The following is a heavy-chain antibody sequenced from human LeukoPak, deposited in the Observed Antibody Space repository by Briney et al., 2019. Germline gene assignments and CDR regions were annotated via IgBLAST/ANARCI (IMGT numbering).Heavy chain of an antibody. J-gene: IGHJ4*02. D-gene: IGHD5-18*01. V-gene: IGHV1-46*01. CDR3: ARVPGYSYGNYYFDS. Sequence: ASVKVSCKASGYTFTSYYMHWVRQAPGQGLEWMGIINPSCGSTSYAQKFQGRVTMTRDTCTGTGYMELSSLTSEDTPVYHCARVPGYSYGNYYFDSWGQGTLVTVSS. CDR1: GYTFTSYY. CDR2: INPSCGST.